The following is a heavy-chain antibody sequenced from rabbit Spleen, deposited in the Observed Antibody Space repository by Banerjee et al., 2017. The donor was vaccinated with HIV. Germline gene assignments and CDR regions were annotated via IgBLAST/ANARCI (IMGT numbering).Heavy chain of an antibody. D-gene: IGHD6-1*01. CDR3: ARVGGVGVYGYAPL. J-gene: IGHJ6*01. CDR2: TEPIFGTT. CDR1: GFDFSSYY. Sequence: LEESGGGLVQPGGSLKLFCKASGFDFSSYYMTWVRQAPGKGLEWIGLTEPIFGTTYYASWVNGRFTISSHNAQNTLYLQLKSLTAADTATYFCARVGGVGVYGYAPLWGQGTLVTVS. V-gene: IGHV1S7*01.